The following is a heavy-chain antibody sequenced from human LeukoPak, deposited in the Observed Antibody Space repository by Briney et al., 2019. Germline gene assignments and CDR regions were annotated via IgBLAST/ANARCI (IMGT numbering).Heavy chain of an antibody. J-gene: IGHJ4*02. CDR3: ARARIQLRFDY. CDR2: INTDGSST. CDR1: GFTFSSYW. Sequence: GGSLRLSCATSGFTFSSYWMHWVRQAPGKGLVWVSRINTDGSSTSYADSVKGRFTISRDNAKNTLYLQMNSLRAEDTAVYYCARARIQLRFDYWGQGTLVTVSS. V-gene: IGHV3-74*01. D-gene: IGHD5-18*01.